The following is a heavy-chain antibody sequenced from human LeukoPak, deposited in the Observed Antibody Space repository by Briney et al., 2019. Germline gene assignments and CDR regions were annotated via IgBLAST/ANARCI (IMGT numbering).Heavy chain of an antibody. V-gene: IGHV5-10-1*01. Sequence: GESLKISGKGSGYSFTSYWISWVRQMPGKGLEWMGRIDPSDSYTNYSPSFQGHVTISADKSISTAYLQWSSLKASDTAMYYCARRVGATGWFDPWGQGTLVTVSS. J-gene: IGHJ5*02. CDR2: IDPSDSYT. CDR1: GYSFTSYW. CDR3: ARRVGATGWFDP. D-gene: IGHD1-26*01.